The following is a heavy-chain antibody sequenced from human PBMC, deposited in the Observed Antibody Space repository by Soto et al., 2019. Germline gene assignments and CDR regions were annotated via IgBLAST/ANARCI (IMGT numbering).Heavy chain of an antibody. CDR3: AGESNYYTMNV. CDR2: LFYSGST. J-gene: IGHJ6*02. D-gene: IGHD3-3*01. Sequence: SETLSLTCTVSGGSISRYYWSWIRQPPGKGLEWMVYLFYSGSTKDNPSLRSRVAISIDTSKNQFSLQLTSVTAADTAVYYCAGESNYYTMNVGGQGTTVPVSS. V-gene: IGHV4-4*08. CDR1: GGSISRYY.